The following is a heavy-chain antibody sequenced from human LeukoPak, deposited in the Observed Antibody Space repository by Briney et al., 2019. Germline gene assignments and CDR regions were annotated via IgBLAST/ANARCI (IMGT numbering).Heavy chain of an antibody. CDR1: GYTFTGYY. D-gene: IGHD3-22*01. CDR2: INPNSGGT. V-gene: IGHV1-2*02. Sequence: ASVKVSCKASGYTFTGYYMHWVRQAPGQGLEWMGWINPNSGGTNYAQKLQGRVTMTTDTSTSTAYMELRSLRSDDTAVYYCAKGSTYYDSSGYSDYYYYMDVWGKGTTVTVSS. CDR3: AKGSTYYDSSGYSDYYYYMDV. J-gene: IGHJ6*03.